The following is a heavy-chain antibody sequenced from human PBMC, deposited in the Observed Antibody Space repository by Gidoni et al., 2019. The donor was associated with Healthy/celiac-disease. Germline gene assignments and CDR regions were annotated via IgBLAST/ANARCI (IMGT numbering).Heavy chain of an antibody. Sequence: EVQLVESGGGLVQPGGSLRLSCAASGFTFSSYSMNWVRQAPGKGLEWVSYISSSSSTIYYADSVKGRFTISRDNAKNSLYLQMNSLRDEDTAVYYCARGDSSGYYLAEGDAFDIWGQGTMVTVSS. J-gene: IGHJ3*02. CDR2: ISSSSSTI. CDR3: ARGDSSGYYLAEGDAFDI. V-gene: IGHV3-48*02. D-gene: IGHD3-22*01. CDR1: GFTFSSYS.